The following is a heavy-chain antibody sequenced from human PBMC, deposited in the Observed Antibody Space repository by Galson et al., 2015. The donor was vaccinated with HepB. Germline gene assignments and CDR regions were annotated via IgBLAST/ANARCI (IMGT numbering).Heavy chain of an antibody. Sequence: SVKVSCKASGYSFTTYNINWLRQAPGQGLEWMGWVSANTGNPTYAQGFTGRFVFSLDTSISTAYLQISNLKAEDTAVYYCVRRKSGSSYPDSYYFDYWGQGSLVTVSS. CDR2: VSANTGNP. CDR1: GYSFTTYN. V-gene: IGHV7-4-1*02. CDR3: VRRKSGSSYPDSYYFDY. D-gene: IGHD6-6*01. J-gene: IGHJ4*02.